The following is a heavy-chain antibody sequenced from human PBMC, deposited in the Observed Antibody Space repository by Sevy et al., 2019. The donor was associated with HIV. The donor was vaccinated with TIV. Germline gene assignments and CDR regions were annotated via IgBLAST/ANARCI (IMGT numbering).Heavy chain of an antibody. Sequence: SETLSLTCAVYGGSFSGYYWSWIRQPPGKGMEWIGEINHSGSTNYNPPLKSRVTISVDTSKNQFSLKLSSVTAADTAVYYCARGQNPDYGDYGVDYWGQGTLVTVSS. CDR1: GGSFSGYY. CDR3: ARGQNPDYGDYGVDY. D-gene: IGHD4-17*01. J-gene: IGHJ4*02. CDR2: INHSGST. V-gene: IGHV4-34*01.